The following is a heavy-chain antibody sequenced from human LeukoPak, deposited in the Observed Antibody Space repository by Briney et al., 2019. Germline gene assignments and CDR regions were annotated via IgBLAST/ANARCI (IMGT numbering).Heavy chain of an antibody. CDR3: ARDNIVGATPLDY. CDR1: GGSFSGYY. V-gene: IGHV4-34*01. CDR2: INHSGST. Sequence: SETLSLTCAVSGGSFSGYYWSWIRQPPGKGLEWIGEINHSGSTNYNPSLKSRVTISVDTSKNQFSLKLSSVTAADTAVYYCARDNIVGATPLDYWGQGTLVTVSS. J-gene: IGHJ4*02. D-gene: IGHD1-26*01.